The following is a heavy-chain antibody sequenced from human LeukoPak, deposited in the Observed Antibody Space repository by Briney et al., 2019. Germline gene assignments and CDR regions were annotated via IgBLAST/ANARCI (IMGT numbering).Heavy chain of an antibody. CDR3: AKGLRIVVVPAAIKWFDP. CDR2: IRYDGSNK. D-gene: IGHD2-2*01. Sequence: GGSLRLSCAASGFTFSSHGMHWFRQAPGKGLEWVAFIRYDGSNKYYADSVKGRFTISRDNSKNTLYLQMNILRAEDTAVYYCAKGLRIVVVPAAIKWFDPWGQGTLVTVSS. J-gene: IGHJ5*02. CDR1: GFTFSSHG. V-gene: IGHV3-30*02.